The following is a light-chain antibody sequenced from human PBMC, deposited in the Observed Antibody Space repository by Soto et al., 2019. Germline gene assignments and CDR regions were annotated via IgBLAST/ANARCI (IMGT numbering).Light chain of an antibody. Sequence: ETMMTQSPATLSVSPGERATLSCRASQSVRTDLDWYQQEPGQAPRLLIYGASTRATGIPARFSGSGSGTEFTLTISGLQSEDFALYYCQQYNNWPLTFGGGTKVDIK. CDR2: GAS. V-gene: IGKV3-15*01. CDR1: QSVRTD. CDR3: QQYNNWPLT. J-gene: IGKJ4*01.